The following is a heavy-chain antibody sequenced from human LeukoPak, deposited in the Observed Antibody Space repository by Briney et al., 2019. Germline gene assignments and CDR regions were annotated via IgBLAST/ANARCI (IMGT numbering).Heavy chain of an antibody. D-gene: IGHD6-13*01. CDR1: GFTFSSYD. J-gene: IGHJ4*02. V-gene: IGHV3-23*01. CDR2: ISGSGGST. Sequence: GGSLRLSCAASGFTFSSYDMSWVRQAPGKGLEWVSAISGSGGSTYYADSVKGRFTISRDNSKNTLYLQMNSLRAEDTAVYYCAKDHAATHYYFDYWGQGPLVSVSS. CDR3: AKDHAATHYYFDY.